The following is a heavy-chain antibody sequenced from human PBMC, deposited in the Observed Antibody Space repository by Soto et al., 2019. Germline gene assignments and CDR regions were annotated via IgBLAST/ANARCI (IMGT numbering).Heavy chain of an antibody. CDR3: ARVRGTAGKRYFDY. CDR1: GGSMIAYY. D-gene: IGHD6-13*01. J-gene: IGHJ4*02. V-gene: IGHV4-59*01. CDR2: TYYSGST. Sequence: LSLTCTVSGGSMIAYYWNWMRQPPGKGLQWIGYTYYSGSTTYNPSLKSRVTISVDSSKDQFSLKLDSVTPADTAVYYCARVRGTAGKRYFDYWGPGTLVTVSS.